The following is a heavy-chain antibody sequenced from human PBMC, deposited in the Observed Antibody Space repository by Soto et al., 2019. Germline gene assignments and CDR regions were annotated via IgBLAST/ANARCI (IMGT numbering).Heavy chain of an antibody. CDR2: IHHSGTT. Sequence: QVQLQQWGAGLLKPSETLSLTCAVYGGSFRGYYWSWIRQPPGKGLEWIGEIHHSGTTNSNPSLKRLVTMSVDTTKNQFSLNLSSVTAADTAIYYCAGGAAQKSSSGWYQGIDFWGQGTLVTVSS. V-gene: IGHV4-34*01. CDR3: AGGAAQKSSSGWYQGIDF. J-gene: IGHJ4*02. D-gene: IGHD6-19*01. CDR1: GGSFRGYY.